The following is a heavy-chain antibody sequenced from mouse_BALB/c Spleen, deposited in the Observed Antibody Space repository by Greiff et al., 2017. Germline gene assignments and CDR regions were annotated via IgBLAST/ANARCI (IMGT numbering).Heavy chain of an antibody. CDR3: ARGGLLKDAMDY. CDR1: GYSITSGYY. J-gene: IGHJ4*01. V-gene: IGHV3-6*02. CDR2: ISYDGSN. Sequence: LEESGPGLVKPSQSLSLTCSVTGYSITSGYYWNWIRQFPGNKLEWMGYISYDGSNNYNPSLKNRISITRDTSKNQFFLKLNSVTTEDTATYYCARGGLLKDAMDYWGQGTSVTVSS. D-gene: IGHD3-1*01.